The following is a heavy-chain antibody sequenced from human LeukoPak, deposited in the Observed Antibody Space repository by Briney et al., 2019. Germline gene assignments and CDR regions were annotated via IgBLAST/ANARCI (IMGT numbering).Heavy chain of an antibody. CDR3: ARSSVWFGESIDY. J-gene: IGHJ4*02. CDR1: GLNFRTSW. V-gene: IGHV3-7*01. CDR2: IRYDGTVK. D-gene: IGHD3-10*01. Sequence: GGSLRLSCTASGLNFRTSWMSWVRQSPGKGLEVLANIRYDGTVKNYMDSVKGRFTISRDNSKNTLYLQMNSLRAEDTAVYYCARSSVWFGESIDYWGQGTLVTVSS.